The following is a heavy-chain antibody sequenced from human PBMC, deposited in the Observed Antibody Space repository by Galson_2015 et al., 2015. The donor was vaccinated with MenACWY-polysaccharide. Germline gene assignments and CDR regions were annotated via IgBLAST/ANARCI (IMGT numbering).Heavy chain of an antibody. CDR1: GSTFSSYW. D-gene: IGHD2-2*01. Sequence: SLRLSCAASGSTFSSYWMSWVRQAPGKGLEWVADIKEDGSEKYYVDSVKGRSTSSRDNAKNSLYLQMNSLRAEDTAIYYCATNRGYDTFGHWGQGALVIVSS. V-gene: IGHV3-7*03. CDR3: ATNRGYDTFGH. J-gene: IGHJ4*02. CDR2: IKEDGSEK.